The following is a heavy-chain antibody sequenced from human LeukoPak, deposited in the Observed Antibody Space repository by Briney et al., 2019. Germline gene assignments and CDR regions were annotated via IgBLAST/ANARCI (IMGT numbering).Heavy chain of an antibody. CDR1: GVSISSSSYY. J-gene: IGHJ4*02. CDR2: IYYSGST. D-gene: IGHD4-17*01. V-gene: IGHV4-39*01. CDR3: ARLYGDYVTSIDY. Sequence: SETLSLTCTVSGVSISSSSYYWGWIRQPPGKGLEWIGSIYYSGSTYYNPSLKSRVTISVDTSKNQFSLKLSSVTAADTAVYYCARLYGDYVTSIDYWGQGTLGTVSS.